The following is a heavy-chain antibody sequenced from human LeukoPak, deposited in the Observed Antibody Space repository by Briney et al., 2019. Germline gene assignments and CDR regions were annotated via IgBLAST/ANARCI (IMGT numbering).Heavy chain of an antibody. CDR1: GFTFTDYW. J-gene: IGHJ4*02. Sequence: GGSLRLSCGASGFTFTDYWMTWVRQAPGKGLEWVSAISGSGDKTYNADSVKGRFTISRDNSKNTVYLQMNSLRAEDTAVYYCAKWGFLEWLLSMFDYWGQGTLVTVSS. CDR2: ISGSGDKT. CDR3: AKWGFLEWLLSMFDY. D-gene: IGHD3-3*01. V-gene: IGHV3-23*01.